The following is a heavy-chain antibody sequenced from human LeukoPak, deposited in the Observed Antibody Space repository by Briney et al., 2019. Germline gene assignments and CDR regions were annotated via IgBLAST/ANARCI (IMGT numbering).Heavy chain of an antibody. D-gene: IGHD3-22*01. CDR2: ISGSGGST. J-gene: IGHJ4*02. CDR3: AKVDVDYYDSSGYYSLETFDY. Sequence: GGSLRLPCAASGFTFSSYAMSWVRQAPGKGLEWVSAISGSGGSTYYADSVKGRFTISRDNSKNTLYLQMNSLRAEDTAVYYCAKVDVDYYDSSGYYSLETFDYWGQGTLVTVSS. V-gene: IGHV3-23*01. CDR1: GFTFSSYA.